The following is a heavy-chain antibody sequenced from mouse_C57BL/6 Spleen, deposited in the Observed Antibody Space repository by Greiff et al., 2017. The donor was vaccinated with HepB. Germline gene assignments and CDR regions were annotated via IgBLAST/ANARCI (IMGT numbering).Heavy chain of an antibody. CDR1: GFTFSDYG. V-gene: IGHV5-17*01. CDR2: ISSGSSTI. D-gene: IGHD1-1*01. Sequence: DVKLVESGGGLVKPGGSLKLSCAASGFTFSDYGMHWVRQAPEKGLEWVAYISSGSSTIYYADTVKGRFTISRDNAKNTLFLQMTSLRSEDTAMYYCARSEVATGYFDYWGQGTTLTVSS. CDR3: ARSEVATGYFDY. J-gene: IGHJ2*01.